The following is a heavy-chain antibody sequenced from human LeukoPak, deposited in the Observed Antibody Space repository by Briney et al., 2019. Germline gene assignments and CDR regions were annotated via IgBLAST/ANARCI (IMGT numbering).Heavy chain of an antibody. V-gene: IGHV6-1*01. CDR2: TYYRSKWYN. CDR3: ARDLLGPQKLNDAFDI. J-gene: IGHJ3*02. CDR1: GDSVSSNSAA. Sequence: SQTLSLTCAISGDSVSSNSAAWNWIRQSPSRGLEWLGRTYYRSKWYNDYAVSVKSRITINPDTSKNQFSLQLNSVTPEDTAVYYCARDLLGPQKLNDAFDIWGQGTMVTVSS.